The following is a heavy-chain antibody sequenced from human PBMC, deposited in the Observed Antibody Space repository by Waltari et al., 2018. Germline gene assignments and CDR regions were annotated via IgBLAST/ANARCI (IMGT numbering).Heavy chain of an antibody. Sequence: QVQLVQSGAEVKKPGASVKVSCKVSGYTLTELSMHWVRQAPGKGLEWMGGLDPEDGETIYAQKFQGRVTMTEDTSTDTAYMELSSLRSEDTAVYYCATANVLVRGVIKHWYFDLWGRGTLVTVSS. CDR2: LDPEDGET. J-gene: IGHJ2*01. V-gene: IGHV1-24*01. CDR3: ATANVLVRGVIKHWYFDL. D-gene: IGHD3-10*01. CDR1: GYTLTELS.